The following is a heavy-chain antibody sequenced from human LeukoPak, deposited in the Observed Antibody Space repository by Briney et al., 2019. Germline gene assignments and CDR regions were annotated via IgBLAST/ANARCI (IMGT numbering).Heavy chain of an antibody. CDR1: RYTLTELS. J-gene: IGHJ5*02. CDR2: FDPEDGET. D-gene: IGHD6-19*01. CDR3: ATVRDGSGWYNWFDP. Sequence: ASVKVSCKVSRYTLTELSMHWVRQAPGKGLEWMGGFDPEDGETIYAQKFQGRVTMTEDTSTDTAYMELSSLRSEDTAVYYCATVRDGSGWYNWFDPWGQGTLVTVSS. V-gene: IGHV1-24*01.